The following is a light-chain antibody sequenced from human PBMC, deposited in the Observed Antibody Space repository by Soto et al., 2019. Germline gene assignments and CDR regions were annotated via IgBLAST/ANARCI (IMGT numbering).Light chain of an antibody. CDR3: QQRSDWPPEFT. CDR1: QSVRTS. V-gene: IGKV3-11*01. J-gene: IGKJ5*01. CDR2: EAS. Sequence: EIVLTQSPATLSLSPGETATLSCRASQSVRTSLAWYQQKPGQAPRLLIYEASNRVTGIPARFSGSGSGSDFTRSITNVRPADFAIYYCQQRSDWPPEFTFGQGTRLESK.